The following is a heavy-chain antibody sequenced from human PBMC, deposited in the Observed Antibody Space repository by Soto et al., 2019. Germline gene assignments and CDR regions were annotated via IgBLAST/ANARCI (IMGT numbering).Heavy chain of an antibody. CDR2: VENSGST. CDR3: ARERGDSHWIDP. J-gene: IGHJ5*02. V-gene: IGHV4-61*01. CDR1: GGSVSSESYY. Sequence: QVQLQESGPGLVKPSETLSLTCSVSGGSVSSESYYWSWIRQTPGKGLEWIGNVENSGSTKYNPSLKSRVTISVDTSKNRFSLKLSSVTGADTAVYYCARERGDSHWIDPWGQGTLVTVSS. D-gene: IGHD2-21*01.